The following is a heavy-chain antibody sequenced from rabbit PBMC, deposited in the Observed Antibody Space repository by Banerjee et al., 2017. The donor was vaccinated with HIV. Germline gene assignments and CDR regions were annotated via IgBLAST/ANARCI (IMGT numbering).Heavy chain of an antibody. Sequence: QEQLVESGGGLVQPEGSLALTCTASGFSLSGDYYMCWVRQAPGKGLEWIACIYVGSSGNTWYASWAKGRFTISKTSSTTVTLQMTSLTAADTATYFCARGATGSSYLLNLWGPGTLVTVS. V-gene: IGHV1S45*01. CDR2: IYVGSSGNT. CDR1: GFSLSGDYY. D-gene: IGHD8-1*01. J-gene: IGHJ4*01. CDR3: ARGATGSSYLLNL.